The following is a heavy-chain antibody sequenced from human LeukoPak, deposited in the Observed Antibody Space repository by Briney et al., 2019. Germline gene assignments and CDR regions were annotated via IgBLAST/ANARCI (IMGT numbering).Heavy chain of an antibody. V-gene: IGHV1-24*01. Sequence: SVKVSCKVSGYTLTELSMHWVRQAPGKGLEWMGGFDPEDGETIYAQKFQGRVTMTEDTSTDTAYMELSSLRSEDTAVYYCATDLSPGFCDYGDCKGDYWGQGTLVTVSS. CDR3: ATDLSPGFCDYGDCKGDY. J-gene: IGHJ4*02. CDR1: GYTLTELS. D-gene: IGHD4-17*01. CDR2: FDPEDGET.